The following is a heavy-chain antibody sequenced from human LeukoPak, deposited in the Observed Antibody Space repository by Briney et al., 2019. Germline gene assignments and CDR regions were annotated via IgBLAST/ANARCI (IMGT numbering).Heavy chain of an antibody. V-gene: IGHV4-59*01. CDR1: GGSISSYY. Sequence: PSETLSLTCTVSGGSISSYYWSWIRQPPGKGLEWIGYIYYSGSTNYNPSLKSRVTISVDTSKNQFSLKLSSVTAADTAVYYCARVRGAYYGSGRVLGGPNNWFDPWGQGTLVTVSS. CDR3: ARVRGAYYGSGRVLGGPNNWFDP. D-gene: IGHD3-10*01. J-gene: IGHJ5*02. CDR2: IYYSGST.